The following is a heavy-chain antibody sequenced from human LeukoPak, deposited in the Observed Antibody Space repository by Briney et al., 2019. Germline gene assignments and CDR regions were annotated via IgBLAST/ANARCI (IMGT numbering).Heavy chain of an antibody. CDR1: GGTFSSYA. V-gene: IGHV1-69*05. CDR2: IIPIFGTA. Sequence: ASVKVSCKASGGTFSSYAISWVRQAPGQGLEWMGGIIPIFGTANYAQKFQGRVTITTDESTSAAYMELSSLRSEDTAVYYCARVPPDCSSTSCYSYWGQGTLVTVSS. D-gene: IGHD2-2*02. J-gene: IGHJ4*02. CDR3: ARVPPDCSSTSCYSY.